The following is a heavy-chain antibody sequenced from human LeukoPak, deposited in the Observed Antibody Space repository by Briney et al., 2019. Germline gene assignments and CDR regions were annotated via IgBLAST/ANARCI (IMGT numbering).Heavy chain of an antibody. J-gene: IGHJ4*02. Sequence: SETLSLTCTVSGGSISNNYWSWVRQPPGKRPEWMSYIHSTGTTDYSPSLKSRVTISLDSSENQFSLKLSSLTAADTAIYYCVRHGIEDPGRVLFDYWGRGTLVTASS. CDR1: GGSISNNY. D-gene: IGHD1-26*01. V-gene: IGHV4-59*08. CDR3: VRHGIEDPGRVLFDY. CDR2: IHSTGTT.